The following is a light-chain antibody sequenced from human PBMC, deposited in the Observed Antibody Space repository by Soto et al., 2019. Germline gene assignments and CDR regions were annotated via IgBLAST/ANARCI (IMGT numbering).Light chain of an antibody. V-gene: IGKV3-15*01. CDR3: QQYHHWWT. J-gene: IGKJ1*01. CDR2: GAS. Sequence: IVMTQSPATLSVSPGERATLSCRASQSVSSNLAWYQQKPGQAPRLLIYGASTRATGIPDRFTGSDSGTEFILTISSLQSEDFAVYYCQQYHHWWTFGQGTKVDIK. CDR1: QSVSSN.